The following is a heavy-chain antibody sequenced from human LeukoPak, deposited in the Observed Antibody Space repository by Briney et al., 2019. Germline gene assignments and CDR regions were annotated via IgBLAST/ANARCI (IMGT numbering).Heavy chain of an antibody. CDR2: ISYDGSNK. V-gene: IGHV3-30-3*01. CDR1: GFTFSSYA. J-gene: IGHJ3*02. D-gene: IGHD2-15*01. CDR3: ARPNPTGGIRSGRSAFDI. Sequence: QPGGSLRLSCAASGFTFSSYAMHWVRQAPGKGLEWVAVISYDGSNKYYADSVKGRFTISRDNSKNTLYLQMNSLRAEDTAVYYCARPNPTGGIRSGRSAFDIWGQGTMVTVSS.